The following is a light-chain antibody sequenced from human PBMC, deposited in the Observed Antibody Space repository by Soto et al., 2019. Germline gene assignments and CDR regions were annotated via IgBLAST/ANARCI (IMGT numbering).Light chain of an antibody. J-gene: IGLJ3*02. CDR1: SSDVGGYDY. Sequence: QSALTQPASVSGSPGQSITISCIGSSSDVGGYDYVSWYQQHPGGAPKVILYEVNIRPSGISDRFSGSKSGNTASLTISGVQAEDEADYYCCSYTDTSGRVFGGGTKVTVL. CDR2: EVN. V-gene: IGLV2-14*01. CDR3: CSYTDTSGRV.